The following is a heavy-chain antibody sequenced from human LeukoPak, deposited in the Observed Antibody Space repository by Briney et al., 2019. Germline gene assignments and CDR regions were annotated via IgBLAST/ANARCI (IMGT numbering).Heavy chain of an antibody. V-gene: IGHV5-51*01. D-gene: IGHD3-10*01. CDR2: IYPDDSDT. CDR3: ARHISGGPDY. CDR1: GYTFSSYW. J-gene: IGHJ4*02. Sequence: GESLKISCKGSGYTFSSYWIGWLRQMPGKGLEWMGIIYPDDSDTRHSPSFQGQVTISADRSISTAYLQWSSLKASDTAMYYCARHISGGPDYWGQGTLVTVSS.